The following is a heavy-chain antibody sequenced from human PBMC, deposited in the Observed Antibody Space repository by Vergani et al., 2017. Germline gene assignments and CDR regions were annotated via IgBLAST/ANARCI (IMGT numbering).Heavy chain of an antibody. D-gene: IGHD3-16*01. CDR1: GGTFSSYT. J-gene: IGHJ4*02. Sequence: QVQLVQSGAEVKKPGSSVKVSCKASGGTFSSYTISWVRQAPGQGLEWMGRIIPILGIANYAQKFQGRVTITADKSTSTAYMELSSLRSEDTALYYCASGGLRDFYLDYWGQGTLVTVSS. CDR2: IIPILGIA. CDR3: ASGGLRDFYLDY. V-gene: IGHV1-69*02.